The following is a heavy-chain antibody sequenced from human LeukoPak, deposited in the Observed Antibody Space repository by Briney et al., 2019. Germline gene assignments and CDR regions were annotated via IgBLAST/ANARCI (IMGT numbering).Heavy chain of an antibody. CDR3: TRGGETYYYDSSGYYYVVSAFDI. D-gene: IGHD3-22*01. CDR2: IRYDGSNK. V-gene: IGHV3-30*02. Sequence: GGSLRLSCAASGFTFSSYGMHWVRQAPGKGLEWVAFIRYDGSNKYYADSVKGRFTISRDNSKNTLYLQMNSLRAEDTAVYYCTRGGETYYYDSSGYYYVVSAFDIWGQGTMVTVSS. CDR1: GFTFSSYG. J-gene: IGHJ3*02.